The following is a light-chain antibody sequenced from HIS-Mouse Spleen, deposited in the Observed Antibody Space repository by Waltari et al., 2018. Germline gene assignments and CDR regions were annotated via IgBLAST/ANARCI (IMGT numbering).Light chain of an antibody. Sequence: DIQLTQSPSFLSASVGDRVTITCRASQGISSYLALYQQRPWKAPKLLIYAASTLQSGVPSRFSGSGSGTEVTLTISSLQPEDFATYYCQQLNSYLFTFGPGTKVDIK. CDR1: QGISSY. V-gene: IGKV1-9*01. J-gene: IGKJ3*01. CDR2: AAS. CDR3: QQLNSYLFT.